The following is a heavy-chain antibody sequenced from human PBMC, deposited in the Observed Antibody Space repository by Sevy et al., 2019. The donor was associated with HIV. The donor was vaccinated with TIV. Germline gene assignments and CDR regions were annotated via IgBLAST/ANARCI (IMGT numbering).Heavy chain of an antibody. CDR2: ISYDGSNK. CDR3: AREDFVFGNYYGMDV. D-gene: IGHD2-15*01. V-gene: IGHV3-30-3*01. CDR1: GFTFSSYA. Sequence: GSLRLSCAASGFTFSSYALHWVRQAPGKGLEWVAVISYDGSNKYYADSVKGRFTISRDNSKNTLDLQMNSLRAEDTAVYYCAREDFVFGNYYGMDVWGQGTTVTVSS. J-gene: IGHJ6*02.